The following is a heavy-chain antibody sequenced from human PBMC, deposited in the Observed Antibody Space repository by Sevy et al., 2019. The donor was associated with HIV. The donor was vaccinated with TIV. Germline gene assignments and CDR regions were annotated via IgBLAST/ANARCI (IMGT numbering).Heavy chain of an antibody. Sequence: GGSLRLSCAASGFAVSSNYMSWVSQAPGKGLEWVSVIYSGGSTYYADSVKGRFTISRDNSKNTLYLQMNSLRAEDTAVYYCARGYDSSGYSIGWFDPWGQGTLVTVSS. V-gene: IGHV3-53*01. D-gene: IGHD3-22*01. CDR2: IYSGGST. CDR3: ARGYDSSGYSIGWFDP. CDR1: GFAVSSNY. J-gene: IGHJ5*02.